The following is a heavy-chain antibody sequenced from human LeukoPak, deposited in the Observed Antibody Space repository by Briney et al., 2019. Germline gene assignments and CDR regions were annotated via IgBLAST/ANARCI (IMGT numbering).Heavy chain of an antibody. Sequence: SETLSLTCTVSGGSISSGDYYWSWIRQPPGKGLEWIGYIYYSGSTYYNPSLKSRVTISVDTSKNQFSLKLSSVTAADTAVYYCARDSSSSRSAWYFDYWGQGTLVTVSS. D-gene: IGHD6-13*01. J-gene: IGHJ4*02. CDR2: IYYSGST. V-gene: IGHV4-30-4*08. CDR3: ARDSSSSRSAWYFDY. CDR1: GGSISSGDYY.